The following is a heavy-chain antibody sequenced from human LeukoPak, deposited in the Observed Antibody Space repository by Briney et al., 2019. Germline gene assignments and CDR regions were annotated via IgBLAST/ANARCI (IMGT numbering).Heavy chain of an antibody. D-gene: IGHD2-2*01. V-gene: IGHV3-74*01. Sequence: PGGSLRLSCAASGNYGMHWVRQAPGKGLVWVSHINSDGSWTSYADPVKGRFTISKDNAKNTVYLQMNNLRAEDTAVYYCVSFYETYWGRGTLVTVSS. CDR3: VSFYETY. CDR1: GNYG. J-gene: IGHJ4*02. CDR2: INSDGSWT.